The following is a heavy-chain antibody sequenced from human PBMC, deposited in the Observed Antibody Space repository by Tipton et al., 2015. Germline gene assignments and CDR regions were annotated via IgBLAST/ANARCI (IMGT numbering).Heavy chain of an antibody. J-gene: IGHJ4*02. CDR1: GGSFSDYY. D-gene: IGHD1-26*01. CDR3: ARRSLVGHKGLDS. Sequence: TLSLTCAVYGGSFSDYYWHWIRQPPGKGLEWIGEVNHSGRNNYNLSLKSRVTISVDKFKSQFSLELNSVTAADTAMYYCARRSLVGHKGLDSWGQGTLVTVSS. V-gene: IGHV4-34*01. CDR2: VNHSGRN.